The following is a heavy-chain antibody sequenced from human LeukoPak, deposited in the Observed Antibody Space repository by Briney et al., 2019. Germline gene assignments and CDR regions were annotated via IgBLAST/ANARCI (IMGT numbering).Heavy chain of an antibody. CDR2: IKTDGSDT. Sequence: GGSLRLSCAASGFTFRTHWMNWVRQAPGGGLEWLANIKTDGSDTYYADSVKGRFTNSRDNAKNLVYLQINSLRAEDTAVYYCSGRSGFSSIYWGQGTLVKVSS. CDR1: GFTFRTHW. CDR3: SGRSGFSSIY. J-gene: IGHJ4*02. V-gene: IGHV3-7*01. D-gene: IGHD6-19*01.